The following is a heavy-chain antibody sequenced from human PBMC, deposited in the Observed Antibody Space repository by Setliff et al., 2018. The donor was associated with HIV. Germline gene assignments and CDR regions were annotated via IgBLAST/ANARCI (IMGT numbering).Heavy chain of an antibody. V-gene: IGHV5-51*01. CDR2: IYPGDSDT. Sequence: GESLKISCEGSGYSFSSFWIGWVRQMPGRGLEWMGIIYPGDSDTKYSPSFQGQVTISADRSISTVYLQWNSLKASDTAMYYCARQASWGYYFDYWGQGTLVTVS. D-gene: IGHD3-16*01. CDR1: GYSFSSFW. CDR3: ARQASWGYYFDY. J-gene: IGHJ4*02.